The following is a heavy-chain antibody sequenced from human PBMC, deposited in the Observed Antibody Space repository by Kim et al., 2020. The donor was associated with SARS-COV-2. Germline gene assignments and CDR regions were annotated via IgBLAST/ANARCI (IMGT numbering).Heavy chain of an antibody. V-gene: IGHV3-23*01. J-gene: IGHJ4*03. Sequence: GGSLRLSCAASGFTLSNSAMSWVRQAPGQGLEWVSAISSRGKRFYADSLKGRFTISRDSSKNTLYLQINSLRAEDTAIYYCARDDSTSYGSSGPPSGY. CDR2: ISSRGKR. CDR1: GFTLSNSA. CDR3: ARDDSTSYGSSGPPSGY. D-gene: IGHD4-17*01.